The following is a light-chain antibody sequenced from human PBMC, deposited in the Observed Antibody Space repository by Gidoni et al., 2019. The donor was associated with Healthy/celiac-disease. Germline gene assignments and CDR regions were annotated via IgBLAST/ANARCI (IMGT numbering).Light chain of an antibody. CDR2: GAS. CDR1: QSVSSSY. Sequence: EIVLTQSPGTLSLSPGERATLSCRASQSVSSSYVAWYQQKPGQAPRLLIYGASSRATGIPDRFSGSGSGTDFTLTISRLEPEDFAVYYCQQYGASFGPGTKVDIK. J-gene: IGKJ3*01. V-gene: IGKV3-20*01. CDR3: QQYGAS.